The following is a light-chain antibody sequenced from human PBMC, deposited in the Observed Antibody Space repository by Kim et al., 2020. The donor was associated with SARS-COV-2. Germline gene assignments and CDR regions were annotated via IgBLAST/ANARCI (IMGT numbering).Light chain of an antibody. CDR2: EDT. CDR1: RLGVKY. Sequence: SYELTQPPSVSVSPGQTASITCSGDRLGVKYVCWYRQKPGQSPVLVMYEDTKRPSGIPERFSGSKSGSTATLTISGAQAMDEADYYCQAWDNRVTLVFGGGTKLTVL. CDR3: QAWDNRVTLV. J-gene: IGLJ2*01. V-gene: IGLV3-1*01.